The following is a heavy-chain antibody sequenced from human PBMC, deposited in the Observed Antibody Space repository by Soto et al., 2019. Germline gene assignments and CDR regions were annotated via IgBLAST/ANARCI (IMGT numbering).Heavy chain of an antibody. CDR3: ARHPYYDILTGYDPIPGPYYYGMDV. Sequence: GASVKVSCKASGYTFTSYYMHWVRQAPGQGLEWMGIINPSGGSTSYAQKFQGRVTMTRDTSTSTVYMELSSLRSEDTAVYYCARHPYYDILTGYDPIPGPYYYGMDVWGQGTTVTVSS. CDR2: INPSGGST. CDR1: GYTFTSYY. D-gene: IGHD3-9*01. J-gene: IGHJ6*02. V-gene: IGHV1-46*01.